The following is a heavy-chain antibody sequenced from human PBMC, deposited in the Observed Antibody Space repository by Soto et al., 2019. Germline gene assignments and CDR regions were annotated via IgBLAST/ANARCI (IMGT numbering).Heavy chain of an antibody. CDR3: AREKGDNFARHDAFDI. CDR1: GGTFSSYA. D-gene: IGHD1-1*01. J-gene: IGHJ3*02. Sequence: QVQLVQSGAEVKKPGSSVKVSCKASGGTFSSYAISWVRQAPGQGLEWMGGIIPIFGTANYAQKFQGRVTNTADEATSTAYMELSSLRSEDTAVDYCAREKGDNFARHDAFDIWGQGTMVTVSS. CDR2: IIPIFGTA. V-gene: IGHV1-69*12.